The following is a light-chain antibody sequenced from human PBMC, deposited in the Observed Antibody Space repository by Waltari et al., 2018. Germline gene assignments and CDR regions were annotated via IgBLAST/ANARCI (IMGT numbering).Light chain of an antibody. CDR1: PSVRTN. CDR3: QQHNNWPLT. CDR2: GAS. V-gene: IGKV3-15*01. J-gene: IGKJ4*01. Sequence: VLLTQSPASLSVSPGDTVILSCRASPSVRTNLVWYQQKPGQAPRLLISGASTGATGVPARFSGSGSGTEFTLTISSLQSEDFAIYYCQQHNNWPLTFGGGTK.